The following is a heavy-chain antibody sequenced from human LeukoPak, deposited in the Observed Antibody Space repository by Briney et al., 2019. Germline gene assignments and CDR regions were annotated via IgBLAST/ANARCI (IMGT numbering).Heavy chain of an antibody. CDR3: ASSPVIAVAEVRSKFDY. J-gene: IGHJ4*02. D-gene: IGHD6-19*01. CDR1: GGTFSSYA. V-gene: IGHV1-69*13. CDR2: IIPIFGTA. Sequence: SVKVSCKASGGTFSSYAISWVRQAPGQGLEWMGGIIPIFGTANYAQKFQGRVTITADESTSTAYMELSSLRSEDTAVYYCASSPVIAVAEVRSKFDYWGQGTLVTVSS.